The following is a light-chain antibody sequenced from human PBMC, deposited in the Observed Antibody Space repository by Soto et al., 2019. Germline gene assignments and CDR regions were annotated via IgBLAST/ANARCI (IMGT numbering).Light chain of an antibody. V-gene: IGKV1-5*01. Sequence: DLQMTQSPSTVSASGGDRVTITCRASQSISTWLAWYQQKPGKAPKLLIYDASSLESGVPSRFSGSGSATEFTLTISSLKPEHFESYYCQQYNSYSTVGQGTKVDIK. J-gene: IGKJ1*01. CDR3: QQYNSYST. CDR1: QSISTW. CDR2: DAS.